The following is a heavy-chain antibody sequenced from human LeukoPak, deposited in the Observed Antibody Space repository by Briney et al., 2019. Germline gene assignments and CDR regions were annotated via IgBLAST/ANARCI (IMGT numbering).Heavy chain of an antibody. V-gene: IGHV3-53*01. CDR3: VRERFNNDYEA. D-gene: IGHD3-22*01. CDR1: GFTVGSGR. Sequence: GGSLRVSCAASGFTVGSGRRMSWVRQAPGEGLEWISTIYSDDATNYGDSVKGRFTISRDNSRNTLDLQMNSLRVEDTAVYYCVRERFNNDYEAWGQGILVTVSS. J-gene: IGHJ5*02. CDR2: IYSDDAT.